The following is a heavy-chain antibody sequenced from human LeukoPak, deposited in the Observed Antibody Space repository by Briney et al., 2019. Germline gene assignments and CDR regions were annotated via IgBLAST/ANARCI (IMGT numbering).Heavy chain of an antibody. J-gene: IGHJ1*01. CDR2: ISRRSNYI. Sequence: GGSLRLSCAASGFTFSSYCMNWVRQAPGKGQEWVSSISRRSNYIYYADSVKGRFTISRDNAKNSLYLQMNSLRAEDTAVFYCARGTEMATIPEYFQHWGQGTLVTVSS. CDR3: ARGTEMATIPEYFQH. CDR1: GFTFSSYC. D-gene: IGHD5-24*01. V-gene: IGHV3-21*01.